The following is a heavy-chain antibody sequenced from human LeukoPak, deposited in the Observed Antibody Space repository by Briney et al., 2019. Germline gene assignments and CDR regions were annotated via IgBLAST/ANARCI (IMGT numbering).Heavy chain of an antibody. J-gene: IGHJ5*02. D-gene: IGHD4-23*01. CDR1: GFTFSSYS. CDR3: AKGKSSTVVNWFDP. Sequence: GGFLRLSCAASGFTFSSYSMNWVRQAPGKGLEWVSSISSSSSYIYYADSVKGRFTVSRDNSKNTLYLQMNSLRAEDTAVYYCAKGKSSTVVNWFDPWGQGTLVTVSS. V-gene: IGHV3-21*04. CDR2: ISSSSSYI.